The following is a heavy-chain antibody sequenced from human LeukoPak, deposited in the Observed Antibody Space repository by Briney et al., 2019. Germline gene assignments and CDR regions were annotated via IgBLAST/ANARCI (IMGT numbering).Heavy chain of an antibody. CDR1: GYTFTSYG. Sequence: ASVKVSCKASGYTFTSYGISWVRQAPGQGLEWMGWISAYNGNTNYAQKLQGRVIMTTDTSTSTAYMELRSLRSDDTAVYYCARDPVAGPLGSWFDPWGQGTLVTVSS. J-gene: IGHJ5*02. V-gene: IGHV1-18*04. D-gene: IGHD6-19*01. CDR3: ARDPVAGPLGSWFDP. CDR2: ISAYNGNT.